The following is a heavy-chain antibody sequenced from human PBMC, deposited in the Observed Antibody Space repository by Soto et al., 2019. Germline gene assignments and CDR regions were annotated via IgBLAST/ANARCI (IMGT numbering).Heavy chain of an antibody. CDR3: ARALRDSWFDP. Sequence: GGSLGLSCAASGFTFSSYSMNWVRQAPGRGLEWVSSISSSSAYIYYADSVKGRFTISRDNAKDSLYLQMNSLRAEDTAVYYCARALRDSWFDPWGHGTLVTVSS. V-gene: IGHV3-21*01. CDR1: GFTFSSYS. CDR2: ISSSSAYI. D-gene: IGHD2-21*02. J-gene: IGHJ5*02.